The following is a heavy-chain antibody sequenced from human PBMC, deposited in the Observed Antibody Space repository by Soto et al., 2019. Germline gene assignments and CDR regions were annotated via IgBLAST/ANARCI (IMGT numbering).Heavy chain of an antibody. D-gene: IGHD3-9*01. V-gene: IGHV1-18*01. CDR1: GYTFTIYG. J-gene: IGHJ5*02. CDR3: ARQGTYYDILTGYYPNNWFDP. CDR2: ISAYNGNT. Sequence: GASLKVSCKASGYTFTIYGISWVRQAPGQGLEWMGWISAYNGNTNYAQKLQGRVTMTTDTSTSTAYMELRSLRFDDTAVYYCARQGTYYDILTGYYPNNWFDPWGQGTLVTVSS.